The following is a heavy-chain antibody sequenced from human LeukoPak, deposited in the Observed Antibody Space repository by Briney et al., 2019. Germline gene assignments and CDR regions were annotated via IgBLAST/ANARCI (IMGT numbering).Heavy chain of an antibody. CDR3: ARVLGGTNYYDSSGLDY. D-gene: IGHD3-22*01. CDR1: GFTFSSYE. CDR2: ISSSGSTI. Sequence: GGSLRLSCAASGFTFSSYEMNWVRQAPGKGLEWVSYISSSGSTIYYADSVKGRFTISRDNAKNTLYLQMNSLRAEDTAVYYCARVLGGTNYYDSSGLDYWGQGTLVTVSS. J-gene: IGHJ4*02. V-gene: IGHV3-48*03.